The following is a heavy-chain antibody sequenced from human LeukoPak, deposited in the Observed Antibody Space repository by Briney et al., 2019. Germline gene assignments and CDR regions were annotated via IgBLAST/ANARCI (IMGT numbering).Heavy chain of an antibody. V-gene: IGHV3-23*01. D-gene: IGHD3-22*01. CDR1: GIALSNYG. Sequence: GGSLRLSCAVSGIALSNYGMSWVRQAPGKGLEWVAGISDSGGRTNYADSVKGRFAISRDNPRNTLYLQMNSLRAEDTAVYFCAKRGVVIRVILVGFHKEAYYFDSWGQGALVTVSS. CDR3: AKRGVVIRVILVGFHKEAYYFDS. CDR2: ISDSGGRT. J-gene: IGHJ4*02.